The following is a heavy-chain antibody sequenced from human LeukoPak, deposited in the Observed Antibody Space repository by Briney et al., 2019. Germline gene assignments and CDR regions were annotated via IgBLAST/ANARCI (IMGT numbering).Heavy chain of an antibody. CDR1: GLTFSNYG. J-gene: IGHJ4*02. CDR2: IRYDGRNK. Sequence: GGSLRLSCAAAGLTFSNYGMHWVRQAPGKGLRWVAYIRYDGRNKYSADSVKGRFTIYRDNSKSTLYLQMNSLRPEDTAVYYCAKGGSNNWSFDNWGQGTLVTVSS. D-gene: IGHD1-1*01. CDR3: AKGGSNNWSFDN. V-gene: IGHV3-30*02.